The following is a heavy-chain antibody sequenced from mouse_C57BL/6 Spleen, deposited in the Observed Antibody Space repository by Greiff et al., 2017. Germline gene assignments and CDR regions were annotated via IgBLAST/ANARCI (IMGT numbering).Heavy chain of an antibody. D-gene: IGHD4-1*01. J-gene: IGHJ3*01. Sequence: VQLQQSGPELVKPGASVKIPCKASGYTFTDYNMDWVKQSHGKSLEWIGDITPNNGGTIYNQKFKGKATLTVDKSSSTAYMELRSLTSEETAVYYVARGPKLGRGWFAYWGQGTLVTVSA. CDR1: GYTFTDYN. CDR3: ARGPKLGRGWFAY. V-gene: IGHV1-18*01. CDR2: ITPNNGGT.